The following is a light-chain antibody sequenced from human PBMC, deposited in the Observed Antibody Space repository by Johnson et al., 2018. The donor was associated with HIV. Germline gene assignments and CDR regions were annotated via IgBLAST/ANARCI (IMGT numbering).Light chain of an antibody. Sequence: QSVLTQPPSVSAAPGQKVTISCSGNSSNIGNNSVSWCQRLPGTAPKLHIHDTDERPPGIPDRFSGSKSGTSATLGITGLQTGDEADYYCGRWDDSLSTYVFGPGTKVTVL. J-gene: IGLJ1*01. CDR3: GRWDDSLSTYV. CDR1: SSNIGNNS. CDR2: DTD. V-gene: IGLV1-51*01.